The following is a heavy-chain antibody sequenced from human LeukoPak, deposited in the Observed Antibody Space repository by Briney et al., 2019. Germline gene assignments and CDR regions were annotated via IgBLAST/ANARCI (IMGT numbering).Heavy chain of an antibody. V-gene: IGHV3-7*05. CDR3: ARDRLLDY. J-gene: IGHJ4*02. Sequence: GSLRLSCAASGFPFSSYWMSWVRQAPGKGLEWVANINQDGSEKYYVDSVKGRFTISRDNAKNSLYLQMNSLRAEDTAVYYCARDRLLDYWGQGTLVTVSS. CDR2: INQDGSEK. CDR1: GFPFSSYW.